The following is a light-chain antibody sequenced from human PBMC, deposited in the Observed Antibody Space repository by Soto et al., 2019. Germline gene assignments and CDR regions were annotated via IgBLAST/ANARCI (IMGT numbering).Light chain of an antibody. Sequence: EIGMTQSPATLSVSPGERSTLSCRASQSVSSNLAWYQQKPGQAPRLLIYGASTRATGIPARFSGSGSGTEFTLTISSLQSEDFAVYYCQQYNNLSGTFGQGTKVEIK. J-gene: IGKJ1*01. CDR3: QQYNNLSGT. CDR2: GAS. V-gene: IGKV3-15*01. CDR1: QSVSSN.